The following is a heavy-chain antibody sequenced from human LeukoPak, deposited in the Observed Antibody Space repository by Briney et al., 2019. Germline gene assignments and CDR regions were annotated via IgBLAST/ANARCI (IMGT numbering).Heavy chain of an antibody. CDR1: GFTFDDYA. CDR3: ARDGAWADDAFDI. Sequence: GGSLRLSCAASGFTFDDYAMHWVRQAPGKGLEWVSGISWNSGSIGYADSVKGRFTISRDNAKNSLYLQMNSLRAEDTAVYYCARDGAWADDAFDIWGQGTMVTVSS. J-gene: IGHJ3*02. V-gene: IGHV3-9*01. D-gene: IGHD1-26*01. CDR2: ISWNSGSI.